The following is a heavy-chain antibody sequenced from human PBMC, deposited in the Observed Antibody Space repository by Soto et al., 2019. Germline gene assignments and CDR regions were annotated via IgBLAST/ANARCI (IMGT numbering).Heavy chain of an antibody. J-gene: IGHJ3*02. CDR1: GGSFSGYY. CDR2: INHSGST. V-gene: IGHV4-34*01. CDR3: ARGNLQWSRGYKWNHVRAFDI. D-gene: IGHD1-1*01. Sequence: PSETLSLTCAVYGGSFSGYYWSWIRQPPGKGLEWIGEINHSGSTNYNPSLKSRVTISVDTSKNQFSLKLSSVTAADTAVYYCARGNLQWSRGYKWNHVRAFDIWGQRTMVTVSS.